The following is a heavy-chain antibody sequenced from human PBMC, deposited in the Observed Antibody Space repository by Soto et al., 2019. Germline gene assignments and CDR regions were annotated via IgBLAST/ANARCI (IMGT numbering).Heavy chain of an antibody. V-gene: IGHV4-39*01. CDR2: IYYSGST. CDR3: ARPAPNLRRDDAFDI. J-gene: IGHJ3*02. Sequence: SEXLSLTCPVHGAPILSSSYYWVLIGQPPGKGLEWIGSIYYSGSTYYNPSLKSRVTISVDTSKNQFSLKLSSVTAADTAVYYCARPAPNLRRDDAFDIWGQGTMVT. CDR1: GAPILSSSYY. D-gene: IGHD3-16*01.